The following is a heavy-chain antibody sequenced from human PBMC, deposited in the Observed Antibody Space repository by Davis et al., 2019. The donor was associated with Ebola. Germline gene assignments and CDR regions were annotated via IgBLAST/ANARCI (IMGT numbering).Heavy chain of an antibody. CDR3: ARSLGGAFGVPYFDL. D-gene: IGHD3-3*01. V-gene: IGHV4-59*01. J-gene: IGHJ4*02. CDR2: VYYTGNT. CDR1: GGSISNYY. Sequence: MPSETLSLTCSVSGGSISNYYWNWIRHSPGKGQEWIGYVYYTGNTKYSPSLKTRVTISLDTSKNQFSLKLTSVTPADTAVYYCARSLGGAFGVPYFDLWGQGTLVPVSS.